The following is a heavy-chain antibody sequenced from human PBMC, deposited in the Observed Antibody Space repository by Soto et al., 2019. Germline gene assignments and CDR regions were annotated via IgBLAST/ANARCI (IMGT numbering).Heavy chain of an antibody. D-gene: IGHD1-1*01. J-gene: IGHJ3*02. Sequence: LRLSCAASGFTFSSYGMHWVRQAPGKGLEWVAVISYDGSNKYYADSVKGRFTISRDNSKNTLYLQMNSLRAEDTAVYYCAKDREPDDAFDIWGQGTMVTVSS. CDR1: GFTFSSYG. CDR3: AKDREPDDAFDI. V-gene: IGHV3-30*18. CDR2: ISYDGSNK.